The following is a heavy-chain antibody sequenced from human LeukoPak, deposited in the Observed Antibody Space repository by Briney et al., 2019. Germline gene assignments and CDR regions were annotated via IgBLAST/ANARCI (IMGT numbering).Heavy chain of an antibody. D-gene: IGHD4-23*01. CDR1: GFTFSSYS. Sequence: GGSLRLSCAASGFTFSSYSMNWVRQAPGKGLEWVSSISSSSSYIYYADSVKGRFTISRDNAKNSLYLQMNSLRAEDTAVYFCARRPDYGGTPTFDNWGQGSLVTVSS. CDR2: ISSSSSYI. V-gene: IGHV3-21*01. J-gene: IGHJ4*02. CDR3: ARRPDYGGTPTFDN.